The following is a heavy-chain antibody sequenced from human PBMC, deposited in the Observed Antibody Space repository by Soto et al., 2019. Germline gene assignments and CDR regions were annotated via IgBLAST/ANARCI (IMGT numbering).Heavy chain of an antibody. CDR3: ARGDTCLATDTLYGMDV. CDR2: IIPMFGTT. D-gene: IGHD1-1*01. CDR1: GGTFGRYA. J-gene: IGHJ6*02. Sequence: QIQLVQSGAEVKKPGSSVKVSCKASGGTFGRYAISWVRQAPGQGLEWMGGIIPMFGTTNSAQKFQGRVTFTADESTSTAYMKLSSLTSEDTAVYYCARGDTCLATDTLYGMDVWGQGTTVTVSS. V-gene: IGHV1-69*12.